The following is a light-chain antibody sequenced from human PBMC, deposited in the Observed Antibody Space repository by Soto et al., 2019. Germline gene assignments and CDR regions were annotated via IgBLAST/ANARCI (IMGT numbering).Light chain of an antibody. J-gene: IGLJ3*02. CDR3: SLYASSNTFM. CDR1: SSDIGRYNL. CDR2: EAT. V-gene: IGLV2-23*02. Sequence: QSALTQPASVSGSPGQSITISCTGTSSDIGRYNLVSWYHQHPGKPPKLMIYEATKRPSVVSNRFSGSKSGNTASLTISGLQADDEADYYCSLYASSNTFMFGGGTKLTVL.